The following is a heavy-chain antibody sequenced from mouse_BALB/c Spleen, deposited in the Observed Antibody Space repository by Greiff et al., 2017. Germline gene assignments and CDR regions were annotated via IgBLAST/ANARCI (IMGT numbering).Heavy chain of an antibody. D-gene: IGHD1-1*01. V-gene: IGHV3-6*02. Sequence: EVQLQQSGPGLVKPSQSLSLTCSVTGYSITSGYYWNWIRQFPGNKLEWMGYISYDGSNNYNPSLKNRISITRDTSKNQFFLKLNSVTTEDTATYYCARDKLLRSGAWFAYWGQGTLVTVSA. CDR3: ARDKLLRSGAWFAY. J-gene: IGHJ3*01. CDR2: ISYDGSN. CDR1: GYSITSGYY.